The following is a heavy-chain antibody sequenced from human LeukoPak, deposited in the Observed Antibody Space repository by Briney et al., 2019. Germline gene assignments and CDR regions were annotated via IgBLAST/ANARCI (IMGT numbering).Heavy chain of an antibody. D-gene: IGHD3-3*01. Sequence: ASVKVSCKASGYTFTSYYMRWVRQAPGQGLEWMGIINPSGGSTSYAQKFQGRVTMTRDTSTSTVYMELSSLRSEDTAVYYCAIHDSYDFWSGFVLDYWGQGTLVTVSS. CDR2: INPSGGST. CDR3: AIHDSYDFWSGFVLDY. V-gene: IGHV1-46*01. CDR1: GYTFTSYY. J-gene: IGHJ4*02.